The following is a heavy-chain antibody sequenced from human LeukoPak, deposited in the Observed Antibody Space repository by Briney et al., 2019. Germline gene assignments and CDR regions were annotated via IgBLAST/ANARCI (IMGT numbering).Heavy chain of an antibody. Sequence: GGSLRLSCAASGFTVNSNYMSWVRQAPGKGLEWVSVIYSGGSTYYADSVKGRFTISRDNPKNTLYLQMNSLRAEDTAVYYCARGIATVGFDYWGQGTLVTVSS. D-gene: IGHD4-23*01. CDR3: ARGIATVGFDY. CDR2: IYSGGST. CDR1: GFTVNSNY. J-gene: IGHJ4*02. V-gene: IGHV3-66*02.